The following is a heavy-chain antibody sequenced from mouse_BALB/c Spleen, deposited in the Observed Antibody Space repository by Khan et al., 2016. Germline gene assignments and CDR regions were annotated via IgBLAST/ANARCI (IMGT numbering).Heavy chain of an antibody. D-gene: IGHD4-1*01. CDR3: AIGWDGVYYYAMDY. CDR1: GFNIKDTY. CDR2: IDPANGNT. Sequence: VQLQQSGAELVKPGASVKLSCTASGFNIKDTYMHWVKQRPEQGLEWIGRIDPANGNTKYDPKFQGKATITADTSSNTAYLQLSSLTSEDTAVYYSAIGWDGVYYYAMDYWGQGTSVTVSS. V-gene: IGHV14-3*02. J-gene: IGHJ4*01.